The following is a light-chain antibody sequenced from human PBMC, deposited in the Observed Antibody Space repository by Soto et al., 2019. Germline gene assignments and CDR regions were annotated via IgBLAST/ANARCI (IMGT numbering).Light chain of an antibody. Sequence: ESALTQSPATLSLSPGERATLSCSASQSVSMHLVWYQQKPGQAPRLLIYDTSNRATGIPARFSGSGSGTGFSLTISSLEREAFAFNYCQQRGNWPPHFTLGPGTKVDIK. CDR3: QQRGNWPPHFT. CDR1: QSVSMH. J-gene: IGKJ3*01. CDR2: DTS. V-gene: IGKV3-11*01.